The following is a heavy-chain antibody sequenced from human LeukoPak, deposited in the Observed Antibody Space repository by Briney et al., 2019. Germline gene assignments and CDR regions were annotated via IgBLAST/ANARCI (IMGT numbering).Heavy chain of an antibody. Sequence: ASVKVSCKASGYTFTSYYMHWVRQAPGQGLEWMGIINPSGGSTSYAQKFQGRVTMTRDTSTSTVYMELSSLRSEDTAVYYCARDATVSSSHCSGGSCYSPYFDYWGQGTLVTVSS. D-gene: IGHD2-15*01. J-gene: IGHJ4*02. CDR3: ARDATVSSSHCSGGSCYSPYFDY. CDR1: GYTFTSYY. CDR2: INPSGGST. V-gene: IGHV1-46*01.